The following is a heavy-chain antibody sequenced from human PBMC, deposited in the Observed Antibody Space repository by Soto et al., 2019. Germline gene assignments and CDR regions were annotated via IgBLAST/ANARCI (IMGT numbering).Heavy chain of an antibody. V-gene: IGHV3-30-3*01. CDR3: ARDETDIVVVPAAMPGYSKYYYYGMDV. D-gene: IGHD2-2*01. CDR1: GFTFSSYA. J-gene: IGHJ6*02. CDR2: ISYDGSNK. Sequence: PGGSLRLSCAASGFTFSSYAMHWVRQAPGKGLEWVAVISYDGSNKYYADSVKGRFTISRDNSKNTLYLQMNSLRAEDTAVYYCARDETDIVVVPAAMPGYSKYYYYGMDVWGQGTTVTVSS.